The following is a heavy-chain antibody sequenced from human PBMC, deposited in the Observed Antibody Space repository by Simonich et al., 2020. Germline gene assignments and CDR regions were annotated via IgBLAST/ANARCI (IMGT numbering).Heavy chain of an antibody. CDR3: ARHYYGDYYFDY. Sequence: EVQLVESGGGLVQPGGSLRLSCAASGFTFSSFEMNWVRQAPEKGLVWGSYISSSGSNRYYADSVKCRFTISRDNAKNSLYLQMNSLRAEDTAVYYCARHYYGDYYFDYWGQGTLVTVSS. V-gene: IGHV3-48*03. CDR1: GFTFSSFE. J-gene: IGHJ4*02. D-gene: IGHD4-17*01. CDR2: ISSSGSNR.